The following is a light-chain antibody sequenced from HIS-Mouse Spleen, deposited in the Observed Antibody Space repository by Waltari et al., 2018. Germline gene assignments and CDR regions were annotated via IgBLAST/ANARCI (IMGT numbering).Light chain of an antibody. V-gene: IGLV3-25*03. CDR2: KDS. CDR3: QSADSSGTYHVV. CDR1: ALPKQY. Sequence: SYELTQPPSVSVSPGQTARITCSGDALPKQYAYWYQKKPGQAPVLVIYKDSVRPSGIPERFSGSSSGTTVTLTISGVQAEDEADYYCQSADSSGTYHVVFGGGTKLTVL. J-gene: IGLJ2*01.